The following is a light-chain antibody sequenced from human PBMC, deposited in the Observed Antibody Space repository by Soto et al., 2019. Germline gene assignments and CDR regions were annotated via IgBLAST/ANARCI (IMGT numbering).Light chain of an antibody. Sequence: DIQMTQSPSSLSASVGDRVTITCRASQSISSYLNWYQQKPGKAPKLLIYAASSLQSGVPSRFSGSGSGTDFTLTISSLQPEDFATYYCQQSYSTRWTFGKGT. J-gene: IGKJ1*01. CDR1: QSISSY. CDR3: QQSYSTRWT. CDR2: AAS. V-gene: IGKV1-39*01.